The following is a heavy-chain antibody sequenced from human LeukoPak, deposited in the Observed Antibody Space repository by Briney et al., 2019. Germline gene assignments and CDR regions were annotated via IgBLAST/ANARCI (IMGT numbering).Heavy chain of an antibody. CDR3: AKDRVQMATIPPIFDY. V-gene: IGHV6-1*01. Sequence: SQTLSLTCAISGDSVSSNSAAWNWIRQSPSRGLEWLGRTYYRSKWYNDYAVSVKSRITINPDTSKNQFSLQLNSVTPEDAAVYYCAKDRVQMATIPPIFDYWGQGTLVTVSS. J-gene: IGHJ4*02. CDR2: TYYRSKWYN. D-gene: IGHD5-24*01. CDR1: GDSVSSNSAA.